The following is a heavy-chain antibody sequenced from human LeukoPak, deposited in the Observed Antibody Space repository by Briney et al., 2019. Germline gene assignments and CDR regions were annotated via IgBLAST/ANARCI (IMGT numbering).Heavy chain of an antibody. CDR3: AKGTRFSVAGSPFDY. Sequence: GGSLRLSCAASGFTFSSYAMSWVRQAPGKGLEWVSAISGSGGSTYYADSVKGRFTISRDNSKNTLYLQMNNLRAEDTAVYYCAKGTRFSVAGSPFDYWGQGTLVTVSS. D-gene: IGHD6-19*01. CDR1: GFTFSSYA. J-gene: IGHJ4*02. CDR2: ISGSGGST. V-gene: IGHV3-23*01.